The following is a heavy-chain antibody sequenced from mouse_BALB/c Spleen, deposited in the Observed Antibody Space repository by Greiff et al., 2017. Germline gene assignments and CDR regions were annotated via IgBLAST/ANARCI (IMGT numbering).Heavy chain of an antibody. CDR3: AREVGRYFDY. J-gene: IGHJ2*01. CDR1: GYSITSGYY. CDR2: ISYDGSN. D-gene: IGHD4-1*01. Sequence: EVKLMESGPGLVKPSQSLSLTCSVTGYSITSGYYWNWIRQFPGNKLEWMGYISYDGSNNYNPSLKNRISITRDTSKNQFFLKLNSVTTEDTATYYCAREVGRYFDYWGQGTTLTVSS. V-gene: IGHV3-6*02.